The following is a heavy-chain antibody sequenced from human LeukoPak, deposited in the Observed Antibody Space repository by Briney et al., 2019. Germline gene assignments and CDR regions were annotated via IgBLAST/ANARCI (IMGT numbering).Heavy chain of an antibody. V-gene: IGHV1-69*13. Sequence: SVKVSCKAFGGTFSSYAISWVRQAPGQGLDWMGGIVPLFRTPSYAQKFQARVTITVDESTSTAYMELSSLRSEDTAVYYCARSLGHCSSTSCYSNAFDIWGQGTMVTVSS. J-gene: IGHJ3*02. D-gene: IGHD2-2*01. CDR2: IVPLFRTP. CDR1: GGTFSSYA. CDR3: ARSLGHCSSTSCYSNAFDI.